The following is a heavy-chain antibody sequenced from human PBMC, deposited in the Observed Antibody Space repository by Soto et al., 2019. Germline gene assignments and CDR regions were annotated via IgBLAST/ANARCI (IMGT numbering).Heavy chain of an antibody. CDR2: ISYDGSNK. Sequence: QVQLVESGGGVVQPGRSLRLSCAASGFTFSSYAMHWVRQAPGKGLEWVAVISYDGSNKYYADSVKGRFTISRDNSKNTLYLQMNSLRAEDTAVYYCAGDRSHGMDVWGQGTTVTVSS. CDR3: AGDRSHGMDV. J-gene: IGHJ6*02. V-gene: IGHV3-30-3*01. CDR1: GFTFSSYA.